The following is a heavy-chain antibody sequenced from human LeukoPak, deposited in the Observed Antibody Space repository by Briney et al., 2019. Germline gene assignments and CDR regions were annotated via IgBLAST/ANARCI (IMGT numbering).Heavy chain of an antibody. CDR1: GFTFSSYG. V-gene: IGHV3-30*18. CDR2: ISYDGSNK. D-gene: IGHD3-3*01. Sequence: GGSLRLSCAASGFTFSSYGMHWVRQAPGKGLEWVAVISYDGSNKYYADSVKGRFTIPRDNSKNTLYLQMNSLRAEDTAMYYCAKELYDFSYYYYGMDVWGQGTTVTVSS. J-gene: IGHJ6*02. CDR3: AKELYDFSYYYYGMDV.